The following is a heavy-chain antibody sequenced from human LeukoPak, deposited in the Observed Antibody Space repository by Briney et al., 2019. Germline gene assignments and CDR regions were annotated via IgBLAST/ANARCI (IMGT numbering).Heavy chain of an antibody. J-gene: IGHJ4*02. Sequence: PSETLSLTCTVSGGSISSYYWSWIRQPPGKGLEWIGYIYYSGSTNYNPSLKSRVTISVDTSKNQFSLKLSSVTAADTAVYYCARGIRYFDWSSPDYWGQGTLVTVSS. V-gene: IGHV4-59*01. CDR2: IYYSGST. D-gene: IGHD3-9*01. CDR1: GGSISSYY. CDR3: ARGIRYFDWSSPDY.